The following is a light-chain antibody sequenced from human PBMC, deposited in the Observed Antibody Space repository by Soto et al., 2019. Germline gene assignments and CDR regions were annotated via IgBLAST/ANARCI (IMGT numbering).Light chain of an antibody. V-gene: IGLV1-40*01. J-gene: IGLJ1*01. CDR3: QSYDSSLSGYV. Sequence: QSVLTQPPSVSGAPGQRVTISCTGSSSNIGAGYDVHWYQQLPGPAPKLLIYGNSNRPSXXPXRXSGSKSGTSASLAITGLQAEDEADYYCQSYDSSLSGYVFGTGTKLTVL. CDR2: GNS. CDR1: SSNIGAGYD.